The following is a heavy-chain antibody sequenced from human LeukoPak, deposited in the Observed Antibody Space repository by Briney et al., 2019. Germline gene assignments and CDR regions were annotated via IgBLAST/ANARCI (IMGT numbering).Heavy chain of an antibody. CDR3: ARGSDDYVWGSYRYTFDY. CDR1: GGSISSGGYS. V-gene: IGHV4-30-2*01. J-gene: IGHJ4*02. D-gene: IGHD3-16*02. Sequence: PSETLSLTCAVSGGSISSGGYSWDWIRQPPGKGLEWIGYIYHSGSTYYNPSLKSRVTISVDRSKNQFSLKLSSVTAADTAVYYCARGSDDYVWGSYRYTFDYWGQGTLVTVSS. CDR2: IYHSGST.